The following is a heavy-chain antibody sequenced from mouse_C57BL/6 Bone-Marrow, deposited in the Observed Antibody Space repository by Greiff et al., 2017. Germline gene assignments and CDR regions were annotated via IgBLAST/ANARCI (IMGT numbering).Heavy chain of an antibody. CDR3: ARSHYYGSNYGHFDV. CDR2: IYPRSGNT. V-gene: IGHV1-81*01. CDR1: GYTFTSYG. D-gene: IGHD1-1*01. J-gene: IGHJ1*03. Sequence: QVQLKESGAELARPGASVKLSCKASGYTFTSYGISWVKQRTGQGLEWIGEIYPRSGNTYYNEKFKGKATLTADKPSSTAYMELRRLTSEDSAVYSGARSHYYGSNYGHFDVWGTGTTVTVSS.